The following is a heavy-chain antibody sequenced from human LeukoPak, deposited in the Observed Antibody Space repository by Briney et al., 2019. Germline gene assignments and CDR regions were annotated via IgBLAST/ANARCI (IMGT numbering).Heavy chain of an antibody. CDR2: IIPIFGTA. J-gene: IGHJ4*02. CDR3: AREDPDSGCVGSY. Sequence: GASVKVSCKASGGTFSSYAISWVRQVPGQGLEWMGGIIPIFGTANYAQKFQGRVTITADESTSTAYMELSSLRSEDTAVYYCAREDPDSGCVGSYWGQGTLVTVSS. CDR1: GGTFSSYA. V-gene: IGHV1-69*13. D-gene: IGHD5-12*01.